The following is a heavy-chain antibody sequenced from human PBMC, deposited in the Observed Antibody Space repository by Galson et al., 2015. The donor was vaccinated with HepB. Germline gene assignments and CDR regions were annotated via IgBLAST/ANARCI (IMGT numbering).Heavy chain of an antibody. J-gene: IGHJ6*02. CDR3: ARGRVPAAIYYYYAMDV. D-gene: IGHD2-2*02. Sequence: SVKVSCKASGYTFTTYGISRVRQAPGQGLEWMGWINPYNGNTNYAQKLLGRVTMTTDTSTSTVYMQLRSLTSDDTAVYYCARGRVPAAIYYYYAMDVWGQGTTVTVSS. CDR2: INPYNGNT. CDR1: GYTFTTYG. V-gene: IGHV1-18*01.